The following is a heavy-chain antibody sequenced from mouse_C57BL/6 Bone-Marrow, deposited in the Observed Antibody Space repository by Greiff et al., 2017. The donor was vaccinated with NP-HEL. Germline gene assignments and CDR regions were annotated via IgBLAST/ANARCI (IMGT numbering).Heavy chain of an antibody. J-gene: IGHJ2*01. Sequence: QVQLQQSGPGLVQPSQSLSITCTVSGFSLTSYGVHWVRQSPGKGLEWLGVIWRGGSTDYNAAFMSRLSITKDNSKSQVFFKMNSLQADDTAIYYCARYYDYDEGYYFDYWGQGTTLTVSS. CDR2: IWRGGST. CDR3: ARYYDYDEGYYFDY. V-gene: IGHV2-5*01. CDR1: GFSLTSYG. D-gene: IGHD2-4*01.